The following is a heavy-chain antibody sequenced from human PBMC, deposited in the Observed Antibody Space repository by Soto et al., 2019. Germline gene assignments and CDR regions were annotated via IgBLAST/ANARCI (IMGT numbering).Heavy chain of an antibody. CDR2: IISTGSTM. CDR1: GFTFSIYS. Sequence: VQLVESGGGLVQPGGSLRLSCAASGFTFSIYSMAWARQAPGKGLEWVSSIISTGSTMYYADSVKGRFTISRDNAKNSLYLQMNSLRAEDTAVYYCVRRLAGSGTNCFDYWGQGTLVTVSS. V-gene: IGHV3-48*01. D-gene: IGHD6-13*01. CDR3: VRRLAGSGTNCFDY. J-gene: IGHJ4*02.